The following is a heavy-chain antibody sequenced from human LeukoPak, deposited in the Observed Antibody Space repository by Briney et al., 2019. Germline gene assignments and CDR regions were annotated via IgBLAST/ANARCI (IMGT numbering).Heavy chain of an antibody. V-gene: IGHV4-59*01. J-gene: IGHJ4*02. Sequence: SETLSLTCNVSGASLNSYRWNWIRQPPGKGLEWIGYISYDGKTNYNPSLKSRLTLSVDTSKNQFSLNLTSVTAADTARYYCTKGYYDPFDCWGQGTLVTVTS. CDR2: ISYDGKT. D-gene: IGHD3-22*01. CDR3: TKGYYDPFDC. CDR1: GASLNSYR.